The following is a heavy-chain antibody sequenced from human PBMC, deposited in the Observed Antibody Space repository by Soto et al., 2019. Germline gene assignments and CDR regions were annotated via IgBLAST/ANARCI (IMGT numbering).Heavy chain of an antibody. CDR3: ARAYAMGDYFDC. CDR1: GFTFSSYE. J-gene: IGHJ4*02. CDR2: ISSSGSTI. Sequence: EVQLVESGGGLVQPGGSLRLSCAASGFTFSSYEMNWVRQSPGKGLEWVSYISSSGSTIYYADSVKGRFTISRDNAKNSLYLQMNSLRAEDTAVYYCARAYAMGDYFDCWGQGTLVTVSS. D-gene: IGHD3-16*01. V-gene: IGHV3-48*03.